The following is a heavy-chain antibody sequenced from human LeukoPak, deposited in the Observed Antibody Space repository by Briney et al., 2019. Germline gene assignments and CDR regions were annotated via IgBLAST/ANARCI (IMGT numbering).Heavy chain of an antibody. Sequence: SETLSLTCTVSGYSIRSGYYWGWIRQPPGKGLEWIGSISHSGSPYYNPSLKSRVTISVDTSKNHFSLKLRYVTAADTAVYYCARGLLLWFGEFRYYMDVWGKGTTVTVSS. CDR1: GYSIRSGYY. CDR2: ISHSGSP. V-gene: IGHV4-38-2*02. CDR3: ARGLLLWFGEFRYYMDV. D-gene: IGHD3-10*01. J-gene: IGHJ6*03.